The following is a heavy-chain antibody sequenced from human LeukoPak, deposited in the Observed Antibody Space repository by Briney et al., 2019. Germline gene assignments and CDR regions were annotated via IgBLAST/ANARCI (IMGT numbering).Heavy chain of an antibody. CDR1: GGSFSGYY. CDR2: INHSGST. D-gene: IGHD5-12*01. J-gene: IGHJ4*02. Sequence: PSETLSLTCAVYGGSFSGYYWSWIRQPPGKGLEWIGEINHSGSTNYNPSLKSRVTISVDTSKNRFSLKLSSVTAADTAVYYCARGYYYQNYYFDYWGQGTLVTVSS. CDR3: ARGYYYQNYYFDY. V-gene: IGHV4-34*01.